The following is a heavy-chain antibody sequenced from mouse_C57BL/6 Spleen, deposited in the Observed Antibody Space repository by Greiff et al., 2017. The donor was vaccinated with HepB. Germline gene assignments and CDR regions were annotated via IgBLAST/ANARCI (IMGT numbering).Heavy chain of an antibody. Sequence: QVQLQQSDAELVKPGASVKISCKVSGYTFTDHTIHWMKQRPEQGLEWIGYIYPRDGSTKYNEKFKGKATLTADKSSSTAYMQLNSLTSEDSAVYFCAREGGDYYGSSYDFDYWGQGTTLTVSS. V-gene: IGHV1-78*01. D-gene: IGHD1-1*01. J-gene: IGHJ2*01. CDR1: GYTFTDHT. CDR3: AREGGDYYGSSYDFDY. CDR2: IYPRDGST.